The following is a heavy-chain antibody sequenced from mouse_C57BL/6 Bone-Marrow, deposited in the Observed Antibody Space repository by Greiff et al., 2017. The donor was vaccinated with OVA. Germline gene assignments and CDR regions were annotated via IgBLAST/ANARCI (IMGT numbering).Heavy chain of an antibody. CDR1: GYTFTSYW. CDR2: IDPSDSYT. V-gene: IGHV1-69*01. Sequence: QVHVKQPGAELVMPGASVKLSCKASGYTFTSYWMHWVKQRPGQGLEWIGEIDPSDSYTNSNQKFKGKSTLTVDKSSSTAYMQLSSLTSEDSAVYYCAREAPDYYAMDYWGQGTSVTVSS. J-gene: IGHJ4*01. CDR3: AREAPDYYAMDY.